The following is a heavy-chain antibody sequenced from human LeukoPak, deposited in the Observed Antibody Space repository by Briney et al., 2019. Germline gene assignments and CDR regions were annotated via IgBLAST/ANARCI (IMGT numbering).Heavy chain of an antibody. V-gene: IGHV4-59*11. J-gene: IGHJ4*02. CDR2: IYYSGNT. D-gene: IGHD3-10*02. CDR1: GGSISSHY. Sequence: SETLSLTCIVSGGSISSHYWTWIRQPPGKGLEYIGYIYYSGNTNYNPSLKSRVTISVDRSKNQFSLKLTSVTAEDTAVYYCARINIGGYFDYWGQGTLVTVSS. CDR3: ARINIGGYFDY.